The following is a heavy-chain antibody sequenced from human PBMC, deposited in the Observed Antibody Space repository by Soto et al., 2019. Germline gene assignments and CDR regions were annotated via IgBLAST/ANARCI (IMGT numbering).Heavy chain of an antibody. J-gene: IGHJ4*02. Sequence: DVQLLESGGGLVQPEGSLRLSCAASGFTFSSYAMGWVRQGPGKGLEWVAVLSIGGSTHYADSVRGRFTISRDNSKNTLYLQMNSLAAEATAVYFCAKRRGAGGHFDYWGQGALVTVSS. CDR3: AKRRGAGGHFDY. D-gene: IGHD2-15*01. V-gene: IGHV3-23*01. CDR1: GFTFSSYA. CDR2: LSIGGST.